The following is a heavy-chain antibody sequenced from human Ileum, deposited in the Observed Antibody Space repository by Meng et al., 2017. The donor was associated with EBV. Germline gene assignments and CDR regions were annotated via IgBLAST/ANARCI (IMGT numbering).Heavy chain of an antibody. CDR2: IYYSGST. Sequence: QVQLQESGPGLVKRSXXXXXTXXAXXGSFSGYYSISSYYWSWIRQSPGKGLEWIGYIYYSGSTNYNPSLKSRVTISLDTSNNQFSLKLSSVTAADTAVYYCARSESNWNGLKYWGQGTLVTVSS. V-gene: IGHV4-61*01. D-gene: IGHD1-1*01. CDR1: XGSFSGYYSISSYY. CDR3: ARSESNWNGLKY. J-gene: IGHJ4*02.